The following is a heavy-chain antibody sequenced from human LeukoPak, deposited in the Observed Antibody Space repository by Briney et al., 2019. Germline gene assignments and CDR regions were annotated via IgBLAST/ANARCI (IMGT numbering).Heavy chain of an antibody. D-gene: IGHD3-10*01. CDR1: GGTFSSYA. CDR3: VRGFTTMVRGVIGIYYFDY. J-gene: IGHJ4*02. CDR2: IIPIFGTA. Sequence: GASVKVSCKASGGTFSSYAISWVRQAPGQGLEWMGGIIPIFGTANYAQKFQGRVTITADESTSTAYMELSSLRSEDTAVYYCVRGFTTMVRGVIGIYYFDYWGQGTLVTVSS. V-gene: IGHV1-69*13.